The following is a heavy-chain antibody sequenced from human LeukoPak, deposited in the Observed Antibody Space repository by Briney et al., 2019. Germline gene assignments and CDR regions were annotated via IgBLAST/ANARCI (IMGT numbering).Heavy chain of an antibody. D-gene: IGHD4-23*01. CDR3: ARGRPHGNDY. Sequence: GGSLRLSCAASGFTFSSYWMNWVRQAPGKGLVWVSRIASDGSSTTYADSVKGRFSISRDNAKNTLYLQMNSLRVEDTAVYYCARGRPHGNDYWGQRTLVTVSS. J-gene: IGHJ4*02. CDR2: IASDGSST. CDR1: GFTFSSYW. V-gene: IGHV3-74*01.